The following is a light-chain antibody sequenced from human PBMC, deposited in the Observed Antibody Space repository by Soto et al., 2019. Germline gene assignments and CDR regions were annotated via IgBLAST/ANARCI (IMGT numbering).Light chain of an antibody. J-gene: IGKJ4*01. CDR1: QSVSSY. CDR3: QQRSNWPPKLT. V-gene: IGKV3-11*01. Sequence: EIVLTQSPATLSLSPGERATLSCRASQSVSSYLAWYQQKPGQAPRLLIYDASNRATGIPARSSGRGSGTDFTITISSLEPEDFAVYYCQQRSNWPPKLTFGGGTKVEIK. CDR2: DAS.